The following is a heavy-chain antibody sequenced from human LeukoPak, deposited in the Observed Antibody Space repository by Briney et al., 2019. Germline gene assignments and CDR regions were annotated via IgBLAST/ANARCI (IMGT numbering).Heavy chain of an antibody. CDR2: ISSSGSTI. Sequence: PPGGSLRLSCAASGFTFSSYTMNWVRQAPGKGLEWVSYISSSGSTIYYADSVRGRFTISRDNAKNSLYLQMNSLRAEDTATYFCARHLRGVRGTFDYWGQGTLVTVSS. V-gene: IGHV3-48*04. J-gene: IGHJ4*02. CDR3: ARHLRGVRGTFDY. CDR1: GFTFSSYT. D-gene: IGHD3-10*01.